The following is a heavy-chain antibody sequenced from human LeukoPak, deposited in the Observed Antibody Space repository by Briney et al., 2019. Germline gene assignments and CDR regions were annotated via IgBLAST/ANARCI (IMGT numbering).Heavy chain of an antibody. CDR1: GYTFTSYY. Sequence: ASVKVSCKASGYTFTSYYMHWVRQAPGQGLEWMGWINAGNGNTKYPQKFQGRVTITRDTSASTAYMELSSLRSEDTAVYYCARDQDVLRFLEWLPHYYYGMDVWGQGTTVTVSS. V-gene: IGHV1-3*01. CDR2: INAGNGNT. J-gene: IGHJ6*02. CDR3: ARDQDVLRFLEWLPHYYYGMDV. D-gene: IGHD3-3*01.